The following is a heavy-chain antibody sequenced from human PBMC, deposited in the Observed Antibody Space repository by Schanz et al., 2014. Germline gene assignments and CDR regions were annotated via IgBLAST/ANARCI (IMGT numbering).Heavy chain of an antibody. CDR3: VRDERISSGVWFDP. V-gene: IGHV3-74*01. Sequence: VQLVESGGGLVKPGGSLRLSCAASGFTFRNNWMHWFRQGPGKGLSWVSRIDGEGGDTRYADSVKGRFTVFRDNARNMVFLQMNSLRVDDTGVYYCVRDERISSGVWFDPWGQGTLVTVSS. D-gene: IGHD6-19*01. CDR2: IDGEGGDT. J-gene: IGHJ5*02. CDR1: GFTFRNNW.